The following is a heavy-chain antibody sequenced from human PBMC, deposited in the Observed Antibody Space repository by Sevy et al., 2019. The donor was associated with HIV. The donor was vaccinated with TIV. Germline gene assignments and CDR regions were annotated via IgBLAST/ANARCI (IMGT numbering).Heavy chain of an antibody. D-gene: IGHD2-15*01. V-gene: IGHV3-7*01. Sequence: GGSLRLSYAASGFTFSSYWMSWVRQAPGKGLEWVANIKQDGSEKYYVDSVKGRFTISRDNAKNSLYLQMNSLRAEDTAVYYCARGVVVVVAARLYYYGMDVWGQGTTVTVSS. CDR1: GFTFSSYW. CDR3: ARGVVVVVAARLYYYGMDV. J-gene: IGHJ6*02. CDR2: IKQDGSEK.